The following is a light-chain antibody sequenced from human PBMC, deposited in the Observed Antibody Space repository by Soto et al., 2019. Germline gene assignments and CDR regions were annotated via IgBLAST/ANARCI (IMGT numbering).Light chain of an antibody. V-gene: IGKV1-5*03. CDR3: QQYKTYSPT. CDR1: QSVDNW. Sequence: DIQVTQSPSALSASVGDRVTITCRASQSVDNWLAWYQRRPGKAPKLLIYMASTLEVGVPSRFSGSASGTEFTLTLSILQPDDSATYYCQQYKTYSPTFGQGTNVEI. J-gene: IGKJ1*01. CDR2: MAS.